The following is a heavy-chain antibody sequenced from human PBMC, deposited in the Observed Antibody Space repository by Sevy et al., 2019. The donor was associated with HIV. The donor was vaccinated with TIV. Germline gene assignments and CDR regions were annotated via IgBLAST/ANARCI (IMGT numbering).Heavy chain of an antibody. J-gene: IGHJ3*02. CDR2: ISSNGGST. Sequence: GGSLRLSCSASGFTFSSYAMHWVRQAPGKGLEYVSAISSNGGSTYYADSVKGRFTISRDNSKNTLYIQMSSLRAEDTAVYYCVSNLRFLEWMGAFDIWGQGTMVTVSS. CDR3: VSNLRFLEWMGAFDI. V-gene: IGHV3-64D*06. D-gene: IGHD3-3*01. CDR1: GFTFSSYA.